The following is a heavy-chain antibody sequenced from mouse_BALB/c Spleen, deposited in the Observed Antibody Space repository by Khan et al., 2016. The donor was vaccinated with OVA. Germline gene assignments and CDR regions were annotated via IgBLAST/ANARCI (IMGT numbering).Heavy chain of an antibody. CDR2: IDPFNGGT. V-gene: IGHV1S135*01. D-gene: IGHD2-2*01. J-gene: IGHJ3*01. Sequence: EVQLQQSGPALMKPGASVKISCKASGYSFTSYYIHWVKQSHGKSLEWIGYIDPFNGGTSYNPKFKGKATLTVDTSSSTAYMHIRSLTSDDSAVYYWARHGYVAWFAYWGQGTLVTVSA. CDR3: ARHGYVAWFAY. CDR1: GYSFTSYY.